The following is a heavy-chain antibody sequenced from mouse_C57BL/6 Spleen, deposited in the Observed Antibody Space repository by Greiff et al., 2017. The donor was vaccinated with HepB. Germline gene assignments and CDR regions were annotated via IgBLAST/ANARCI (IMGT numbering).Heavy chain of an antibody. CDR1: GYTFTDYY. V-gene: IGHV1-77*01. Sequence: VQLQESGAELVKPGASVKISCKASGYTFTDYYINWVKQRPGQGLEWIGKIGPGSGNTYYNEKFKGKATLTADKSSSTAYMELRSLTSEDSAVYFCARRRVYYDYDDWYFDVWGTGTTVTVSS. CDR2: IGPGSGNT. CDR3: ARRRVYYDYDDWYFDV. J-gene: IGHJ1*03. D-gene: IGHD2-4*01.